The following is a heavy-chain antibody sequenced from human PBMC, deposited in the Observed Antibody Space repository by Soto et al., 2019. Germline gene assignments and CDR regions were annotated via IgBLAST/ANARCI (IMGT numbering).Heavy chain of an antibody. CDR3: ARRYCSGGSCYIDY. Sequence: EVQLVESGGGLVKPGGSLRLSCAASGFTFSSYSMNWVRQAPGEGLEWVSSISSSSSYIYYADSVKGRFTISRDNAKNSLYLQMNSLRAEDTAVYYCARRYCSGGSCYIDYWGQGTLVTVSS. CDR2: ISSSSSYI. J-gene: IGHJ4*02. D-gene: IGHD2-15*01. V-gene: IGHV3-21*01. CDR1: GFTFSSYS.